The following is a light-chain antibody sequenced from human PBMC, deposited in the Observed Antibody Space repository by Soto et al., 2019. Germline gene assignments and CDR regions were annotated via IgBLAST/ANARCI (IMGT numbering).Light chain of an antibody. CDR3: LQVYSFPRT. CDR2: KAS. V-gene: IGKV1-5*03. Sequence: DIQMTQSPSNLSGSVGDRVTISCRASQTISSWLAWYQQKPGKAPKLLIYKASTLKSGVPSRFSGSGSGTEFILTINNLQPEDFASYFCLQVYSFPRTVGLVTQVEIK. J-gene: IGKJ1*01. CDR1: QTISSW.